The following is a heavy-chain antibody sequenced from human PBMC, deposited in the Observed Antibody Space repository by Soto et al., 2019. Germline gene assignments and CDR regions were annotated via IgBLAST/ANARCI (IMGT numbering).Heavy chain of an antibody. V-gene: IGHV3-33*01. D-gene: IGHD3-16*01. Sequence: QVQLVESGGGVVQPGTSLRLSCAASGFLFSRFGMHWVRQAPGKGLEWVAVIVNNGGTKGYADSVRGRFTISRDNSRNTLFLEMSSLRVEDTAIYYCARDDDYDDNGLDYWGQGTLVTVSS. CDR2: IVNNGGTK. CDR3: ARDDDYDDNGLDY. J-gene: IGHJ4*02. CDR1: GFLFSRFG.